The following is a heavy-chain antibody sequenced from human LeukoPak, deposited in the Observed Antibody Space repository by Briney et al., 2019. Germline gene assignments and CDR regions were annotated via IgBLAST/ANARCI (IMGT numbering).Heavy chain of an antibody. Sequence: ASVKVSCKVSGYTLTELSMHWVRQAPGKGLEWMGGFDPEDGETIYAQKFQGRVTITADESTSTAYMELSSLRSEDTAVYYCARAGTVGVAAPLAPPRFDYWGQGTLVTVSS. CDR3: ARAGTVGVAAPLAPPRFDY. V-gene: IGHV1-24*01. CDR1: GYTLTELS. J-gene: IGHJ4*02. CDR2: FDPEDGET. D-gene: IGHD6-6*01.